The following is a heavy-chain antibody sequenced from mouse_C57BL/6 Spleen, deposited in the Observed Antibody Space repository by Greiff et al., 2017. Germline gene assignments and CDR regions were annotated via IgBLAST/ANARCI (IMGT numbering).Heavy chain of an antibody. CDR2: IDPSDSYT. CDR3: ARGLSAPYWYFDV. V-gene: IGHV1-69*01. D-gene: IGHD6-1*01. J-gene: IGHJ1*03. CDR1: GYTFTSYW. Sequence: VKLMESGAELVMPGASVKLSCKASGYTFTSYWMHWVKQRPGQDLEWIGEIDPSDSYTNYNQKFKGKSTLTVDKSSSTAYMQLSSLTSEDSAVYYWARGLSAPYWYFDVWGTGTTVTVSS.